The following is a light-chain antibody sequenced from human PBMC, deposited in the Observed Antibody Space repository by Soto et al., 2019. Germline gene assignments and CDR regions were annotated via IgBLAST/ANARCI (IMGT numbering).Light chain of an antibody. CDR3: CSSAGSSTWV. V-gene: IGLV2-23*01. Sequence: QSALTQPASVSGSPGQSITISCTGTSRDVGSYNLVSWYQQHPGKAPKLMIYEGSKRPSGVSNRLSGSKSGNTASLTISGLQAEDEADYYCCSSAGSSTWVFGGGTTVTVL. CDR2: EGS. CDR1: SRDVGSYNL. J-gene: IGLJ3*02.